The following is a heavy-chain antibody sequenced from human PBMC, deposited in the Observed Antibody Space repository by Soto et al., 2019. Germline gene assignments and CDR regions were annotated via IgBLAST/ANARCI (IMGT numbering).Heavy chain of an antibody. CDR2: INPNSGGT. V-gene: IGHV1-2*02. D-gene: IGHD6-19*01. J-gene: IGHJ4*02. CDR3: ARGWLGYWIAVAGPLGY. CDR1: GYTFTGYY. Sequence: QVQLVQSGAEVKKPGASVKVSCKASGYTFTGYYMHWVRQAPGQGLEWMGWINPNSGGTNYAQKFQGRVTMTRDMSISTAYMELSRLRSDDTAVYYCARGWLGYWIAVAGPLGYWGQGTLVTVSS.